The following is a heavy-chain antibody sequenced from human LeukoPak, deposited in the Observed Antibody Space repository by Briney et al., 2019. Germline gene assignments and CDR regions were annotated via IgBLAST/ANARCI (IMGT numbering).Heavy chain of an antibody. CDR2: INPNGGGT. Sequence: GASVKVSCKASGYTFTGYYMHWVRQAPGQGLEWMGWINPNGGGTNYAQKFQGRVTMTRDTSISTAYMELSRLRSDDTAVYYCASMTTVTTAFDYWGQGTLVTVSS. J-gene: IGHJ4*02. CDR1: GYTFTGYY. CDR3: ASMTTVTTAFDY. V-gene: IGHV1-2*02. D-gene: IGHD4-17*01.